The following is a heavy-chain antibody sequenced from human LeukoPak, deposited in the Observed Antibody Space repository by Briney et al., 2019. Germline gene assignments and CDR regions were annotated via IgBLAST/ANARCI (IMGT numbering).Heavy chain of an antibody. CDR2: ISSSSSYI. D-gene: IGHD6-13*01. CDR1: GFTFSTYN. Sequence: GGSLRLSCAASGFTFSTYNMNWVHQAPGKGLEWVSYISSSSSYIYYADSVKGRFTISRDNAKNSLYLQMNSLRAEDTALYYCAKDIHSSSWYYFDYWGQGTLVTVSS. CDR3: AKDIHSSSWYYFDY. J-gene: IGHJ4*02. V-gene: IGHV3-21*04.